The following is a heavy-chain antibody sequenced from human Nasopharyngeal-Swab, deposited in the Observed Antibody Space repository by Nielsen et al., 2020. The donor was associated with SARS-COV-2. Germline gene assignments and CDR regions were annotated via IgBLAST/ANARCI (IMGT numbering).Heavy chain of an antibody. J-gene: IGHJ6*02. Sequence: SETLSLTCTVSGGSISSYYWSWIRQPPGKGLEWIGYIYYSGSTNYNPSLKSRVTISVGTSKNQFSLKLSSVTAADTAVYYCARVRGNYDILTGFGYYYGMDVWGQGTTVTVSS. CDR2: IYYSGST. D-gene: IGHD3-9*01. V-gene: IGHV4-59*01. CDR3: ARVRGNYDILTGFGYYYGMDV. CDR1: GGSISSYY.